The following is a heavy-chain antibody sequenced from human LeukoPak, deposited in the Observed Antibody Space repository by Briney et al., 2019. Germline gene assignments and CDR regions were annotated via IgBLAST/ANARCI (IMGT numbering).Heavy chain of an antibody. Sequence: GGSLRLSCAASGFTFSSYWMSWFRQAPGKGLEWVANINQDGSEKYYVDSVKGRFTISRDSAKNSLYLQMNSLGAEDTAVYYCARASCSGGSCYSGDYFDYWGQGTLVTVSS. J-gene: IGHJ4*02. CDR3: ARASCSGGSCYSGDYFDY. CDR2: INQDGSEK. CDR1: GFTFSSYW. V-gene: IGHV3-7*04. D-gene: IGHD2-15*01.